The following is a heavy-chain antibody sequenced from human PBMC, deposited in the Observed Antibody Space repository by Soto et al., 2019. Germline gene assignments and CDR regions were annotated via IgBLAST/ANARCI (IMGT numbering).Heavy chain of an antibody. CDR1: GFTFGDYA. V-gene: IGHV3-49*03. CDR2: IRSKPYGGTR. D-gene: IGHD2-21*01. Sequence: PGGSLRLSCTASGFTFGDYAMSWFRQAPGKGLQWVGFIRSKPYGGTREYAASVKGRFTISRDDSKSIAYLQMNSLKTEDTAVYYCARDHSPAINWGHGTLVTVSS. CDR3: ARDHSPAIN. J-gene: IGHJ4*01.